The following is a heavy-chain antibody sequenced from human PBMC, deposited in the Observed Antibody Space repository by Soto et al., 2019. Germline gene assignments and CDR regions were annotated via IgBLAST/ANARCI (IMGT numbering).Heavy chain of an antibody. CDR2: INPSGGST. CDR3: ARRVLGYCSGGSCYGAWWFDP. Sequence: GASVKVSCKASGYTFTSYYMHWVRQAPGQGLEWMGIINPSGGSTSYAQKFQGRVTMTRDTSTSTVYMELSSLRSEDTAVYYCARRVLGYCSGGSCYGAWWFDPWGQGTLGTVSS. J-gene: IGHJ5*02. V-gene: IGHV1-46*01. D-gene: IGHD2-15*01. CDR1: GYTFTSYY.